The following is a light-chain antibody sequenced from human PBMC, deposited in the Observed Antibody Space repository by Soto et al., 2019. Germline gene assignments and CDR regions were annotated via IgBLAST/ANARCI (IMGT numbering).Light chain of an antibody. Sequence: DIQMTQFPSALSASVGDRVTITCRASQNVNNWLAWYQHKPGKAPQLLIYDASVLETGVPSRFSGSGSGTEFTLATSGLQSDDFATYYCQQYNTYWTFGPGTKVDIK. J-gene: IGKJ1*01. CDR2: DAS. CDR3: QQYNTYWT. CDR1: QNVNNW. V-gene: IGKV1-5*01.